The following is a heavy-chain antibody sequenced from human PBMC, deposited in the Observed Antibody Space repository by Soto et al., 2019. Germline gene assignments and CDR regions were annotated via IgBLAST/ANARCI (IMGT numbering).Heavy chain of an antibody. CDR1: GITFSNYW. CDR3: TLHKFDSSGYVSDY. V-gene: IGHV3-74*01. Sequence: PGGSLRLSCAASGITFSNYWMEWVRQAPGKGLVWVSRIHSDGITTYYGDSVKGRFTISRDNAKSTVYLQMNSLGAEDTATYHCTLHKFDSSGYVSDYWGQGTLVTVSS. J-gene: IGHJ4*02. D-gene: IGHD3-22*01. CDR2: IHSDGITT.